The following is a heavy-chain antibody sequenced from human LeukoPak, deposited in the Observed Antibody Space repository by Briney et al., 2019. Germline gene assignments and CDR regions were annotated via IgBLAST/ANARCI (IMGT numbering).Heavy chain of an antibody. CDR2: IWYDGSNK. Sequence: PGRSLRLSCAASGFTFSSNGMHWVRQARGKGLEWVGIIWYDGSNKYYADSVKGRFTISRDNSKNTLYLQMNGLRVEDTAVYYCARPYYSNYYYYGMDVWGQGTTVTVSS. CDR3: ARPYYSNYYYYGMDV. V-gene: IGHV3-33*01. CDR1: GFTFSSNG. D-gene: IGHD4-11*01. J-gene: IGHJ6*02.